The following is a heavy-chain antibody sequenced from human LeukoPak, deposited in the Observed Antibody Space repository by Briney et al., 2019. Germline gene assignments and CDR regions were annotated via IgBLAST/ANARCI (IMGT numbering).Heavy chain of an antibody. Sequence: ETLSLTCGVSGGSIRSTNWWSWVRQAPGKGLEWVGRIKSKTDGGTTDYAAPVKGRFTISRDDSKNTLYLQMNSLKTEDTAVYYCTTDSGTTGYWGQGTLVTVSS. CDR2: IKSKTDGGTT. CDR1: GGSIRSTNW. CDR3: TTDSGTTGY. J-gene: IGHJ4*02. D-gene: IGHD1-7*01. V-gene: IGHV3-15*01.